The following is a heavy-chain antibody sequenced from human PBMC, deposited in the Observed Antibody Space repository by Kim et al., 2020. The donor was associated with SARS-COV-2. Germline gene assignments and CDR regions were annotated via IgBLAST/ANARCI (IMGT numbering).Heavy chain of an antibody. J-gene: IGHJ6*02. V-gene: IGHV5-51*01. CDR3: ARIWGWPPPGYYYGMDV. CDR1: GYSFTSYW. CDR2: IYPGDSDT. Sequence: GESLKISCKGSGYSFTSYWIGWVRQMPGKGLEWMGIIYPGDSDTRYSPSFQGQVTISADKSISTAYLQWSSLKASDTAMYYCARIWGWPPPGYYYGMDVWGQGTTVTVSS. D-gene: IGHD3-16*01.